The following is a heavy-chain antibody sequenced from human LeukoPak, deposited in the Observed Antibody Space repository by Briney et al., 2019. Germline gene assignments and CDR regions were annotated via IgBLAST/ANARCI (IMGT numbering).Heavy chain of an antibody. D-gene: IGHD3-3*01. CDR1: GYTFTGYF. CDR2: INPNSGGT. CDR3: ARVKRFLEWLHYYYYYMDV. V-gene: IGHV1-2*02. J-gene: IGHJ6*03. Sequence: ASVKVSCKASGYTFTGYFMHWVRQAPGQGLEWMGWINPNSGGTDYVQKFQGRVTMTKDTSISTVYMELRSLRSDDTAVYYCARVKRFLEWLHYYYYYMDVWGKGTTVTVSS.